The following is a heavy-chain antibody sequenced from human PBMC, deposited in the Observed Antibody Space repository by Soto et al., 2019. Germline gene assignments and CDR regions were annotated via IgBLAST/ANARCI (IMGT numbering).Heavy chain of an antibody. J-gene: IGHJ5*02. CDR2: ISSSSSTI. D-gene: IGHD2-2*01. CDR3: AREYCSSTSCLNWFDP. CDR1: GFTFSSYS. Sequence: GGSLRLSCAASGFTFSSYSMNWVRRDPGKGLEWVSYISSSSSTIYYADSVKGRFTISRDNAKNSLYLQMNSLRAEDTAVYYWAREYCSSTSCLNWFDPWGQGTLVTVSS. V-gene: IGHV3-48*01.